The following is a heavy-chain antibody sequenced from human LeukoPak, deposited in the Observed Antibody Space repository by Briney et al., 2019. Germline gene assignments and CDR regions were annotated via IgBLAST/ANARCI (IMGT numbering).Heavy chain of an antibody. D-gene: IGHD5-18*01. V-gene: IGHV1-2*04. Sequence: ASAKVSCKASGYTFTGFYIHWVRQAPGQGLEWMGWINPNSGGTNYAQKFQGWATMTRDTSISTTYMELSRLRSDDTAVYYCARDGAWRGYSYGDLFDYWGQGTLVTVSS. J-gene: IGHJ4*02. CDR2: INPNSGGT. CDR1: GYTFTGFY. CDR3: ARDGAWRGYSYGDLFDY.